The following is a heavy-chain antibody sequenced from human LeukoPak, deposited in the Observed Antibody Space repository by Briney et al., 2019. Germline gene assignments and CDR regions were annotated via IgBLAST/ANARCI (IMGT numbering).Heavy chain of an antibody. CDR1: GGSISSSSYY. CDR3: ARGRSRGDQQRAYFDY. J-gene: IGHJ4*02. Sequence: PSETLSLTCTVSGGSISSSSYYWGWIRQPPGKGLEWIGSIYYSGSTYYNPSLKSRVTISVDTSKNQFSLKLSSVTAADTAVYYCARGRSRGDQQRAYFDYWGRGTLVTVSS. D-gene: IGHD2-21*01. CDR2: IYYSGST. V-gene: IGHV4-39*01.